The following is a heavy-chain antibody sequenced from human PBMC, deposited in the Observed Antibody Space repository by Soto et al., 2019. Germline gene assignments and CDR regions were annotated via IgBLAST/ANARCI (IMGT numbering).Heavy chain of an antibody. CDR1: GGTFNNYA. Sequence: QVQLVQSGAEVKRPESSMKVSCKPSGGTFNNYAINWVRQAPGQGLEWMGAIIPISGTTKYAQKFQGRVTITADKSTSTVYMDLSSLRSEDTAVYYCARWGGLSCSGAVCFKKPLDYWGQGTLVTVSS. J-gene: IGHJ4*02. V-gene: IGHV1-69*06. D-gene: IGHD2-8*02. CDR2: IIPISGTT. CDR3: ARWGGLSCSGAVCFKKPLDY.